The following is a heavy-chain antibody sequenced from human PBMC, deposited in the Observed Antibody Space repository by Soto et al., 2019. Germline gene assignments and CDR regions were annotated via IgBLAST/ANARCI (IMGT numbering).Heavy chain of an antibody. V-gene: IGHV4-39*01. D-gene: IGHD6-6*01. J-gene: IGHJ1*01. Sequence: SETLSLTCTVSGGSISSSSYYWGWIRQPPGKGLEWIGSIYYSGSTYYNPSLKSRVTISVDTSKNQFSLKLSSVTAADTAVYYCARLASSSTYFQHWGQGTLVTVSS. CDR1: GGSISSSSYY. CDR2: IYYSGST. CDR3: ARLASSSTYFQH.